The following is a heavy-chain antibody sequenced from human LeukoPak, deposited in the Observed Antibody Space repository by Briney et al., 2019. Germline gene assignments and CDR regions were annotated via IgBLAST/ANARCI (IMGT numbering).Heavy chain of an antibody. CDR1: GFTFDDYT. D-gene: IGHD5-24*01. Sequence: PGGSLRLSWAASGFTFDDYTMHWVRQAAGKGLEWVSLIRWDGGSTYYADSVKGRFTISRDNSKNSLYLQMNSLRTEDTALYYCAKEGDGYHWGQGTMVTVSS. V-gene: IGHV3-43*01. CDR3: AKEGDGYH. CDR2: IRWDGGST. J-gene: IGHJ3*01.